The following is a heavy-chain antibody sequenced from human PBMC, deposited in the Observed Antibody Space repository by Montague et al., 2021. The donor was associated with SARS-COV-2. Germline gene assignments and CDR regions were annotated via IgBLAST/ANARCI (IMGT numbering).Heavy chain of an antibody. V-gene: IGHV4-59*01. Sequence: SETLSLTCSVSGDSISSYYWSWIRQSPGRGLDWIGHIYYTGSAKYNPSLKSRVSISVDTSRRQFSLNLKSVTAADTAVYYCARDSDYYDSSAGYYYGMDVWGQGTTVTVSS. CDR1: GDSISSYY. CDR3: ARDSDYYDSSAGYYYGMDV. J-gene: IGHJ6*02. CDR2: IYYTGSA. D-gene: IGHD3-22*01.